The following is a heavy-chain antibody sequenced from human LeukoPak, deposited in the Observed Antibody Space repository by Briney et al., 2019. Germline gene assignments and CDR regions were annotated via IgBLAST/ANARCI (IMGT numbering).Heavy chain of an antibody. CDR3: ARRRGGYGDGDFDY. Sequence: GGSLRLSCAASGFTASNTSIIWVRQAPGKGLECVSYIRGDTSTEYAEYVRGRFTISRDDAKNTVYLQMNSLRVEDTSVYYCARRRGGYGDGDFDYWGQGTLVTVSS. V-gene: IGHV3-66*04. J-gene: IGHJ4*02. CDR2: IRGDTST. D-gene: IGHD4-17*01. CDR1: GFTASNTS.